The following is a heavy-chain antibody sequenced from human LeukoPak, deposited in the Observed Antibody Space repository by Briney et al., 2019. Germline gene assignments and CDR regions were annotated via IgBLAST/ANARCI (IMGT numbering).Heavy chain of an antibody. V-gene: IGHV3-53*04. D-gene: IGHD3-16*01. Sequence: GGSLRLSCAASGFTVSSNYISWVRQAPGKGLEWVSVIYSGGSTYYADSVKGRFTISRHNSKNTLYLQMNSLRAEDTAVYYCARVGDYVWGSYTYWGQGTLVTVSS. CDR1: GFTVSSNY. CDR3: ARVGDYVWGSYTY. CDR2: IYSGGST. J-gene: IGHJ4*02.